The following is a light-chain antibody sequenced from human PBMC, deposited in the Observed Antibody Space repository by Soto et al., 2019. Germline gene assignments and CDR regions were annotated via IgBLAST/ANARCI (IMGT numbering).Light chain of an antibody. CDR1: QSVSSN. CDR2: GAS. V-gene: IGKV3-15*01. Sequence: EIVMTQSPATLSVSPGERATLSCRASQSVSSNLAWYQQKPGQPPSLLIYGASARATGIPARFSGSGSGTEFTLTISNLQSEDFAVYYCQQYGSSGTFGQGTKVDIK. J-gene: IGKJ1*01. CDR3: QQYGSSGT.